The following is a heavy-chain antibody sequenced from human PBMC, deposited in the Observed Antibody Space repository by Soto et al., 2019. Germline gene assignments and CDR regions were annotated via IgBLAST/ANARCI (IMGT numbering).Heavy chain of an antibody. V-gene: IGHV3-9*01. CDR3: VKSRSSVFGRFDY. J-gene: IGHJ4*01. CDR2: ISWNSGSI. CDR1: GFTFDDYA. Sequence: GGSLRLSCAASGFTFDDYAMHWVRQAPGKGLEWVSGISWNSGSIGYADSVKGRFTISRDNAKNSLYLQMNSLRAEDTALYYCVKSRSSVFGRFDYWGQGPLVTVSS. D-gene: IGHD6-6*01.